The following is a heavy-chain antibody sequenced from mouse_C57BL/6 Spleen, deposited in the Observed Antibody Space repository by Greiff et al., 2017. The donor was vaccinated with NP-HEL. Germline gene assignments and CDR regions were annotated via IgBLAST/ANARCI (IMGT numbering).Heavy chain of an antibody. V-gene: IGHV5-17*01. J-gene: IGHJ2*01. CDR2: ISSGSSTI. CDR1: GFTFSDSG. CDR3: ARGDYSNYFDY. Sequence: EVKLMESGGGLVKPGGSLKLSCAASGFTFSDSGMHWVRQAPEKGLAWVAYISSGSSTIYYADTVKGRFTISRDNAKNTLFLQMTRLSSEDTARYYCARGDYSNYFDYWGQGTTLTVSS. D-gene: IGHD2-5*01.